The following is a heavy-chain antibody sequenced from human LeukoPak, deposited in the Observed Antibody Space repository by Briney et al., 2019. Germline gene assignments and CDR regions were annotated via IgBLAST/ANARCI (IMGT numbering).Heavy chain of an antibody. J-gene: IGHJ4*02. D-gene: IGHD2-2*01. CDR1: GLTFSSYA. V-gene: IGHV3-64D*06. Sequence: GGSLRLSCSASGLTFSSYAMHWVRQAPGKGLEYVSAISSNGGSTYYADSVKGRFTISRDNSKNTLYLQMSSLRAEDTAVYYCVKGRYCSSTSCSDYFDYWGQGTLVTVSS. CDR3: VKGRYCSSTSCSDYFDY. CDR2: ISSNGGST.